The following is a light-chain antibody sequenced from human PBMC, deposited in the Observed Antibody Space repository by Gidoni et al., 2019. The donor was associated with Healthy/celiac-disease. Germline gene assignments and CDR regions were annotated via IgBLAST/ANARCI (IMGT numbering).Light chain of an antibody. CDR3: QQRSNWPT. J-gene: IGKJ3*01. Sequence: EIVLTQSPATLSLSPGERATRSCRASQSVSSYLAWYQQKPGQAPRLLIYDASTRATGIPARFSGSGSGTDFTLTISSLEPEDFAVYYCQQRSNWPTFGPGTKVDIK. V-gene: IGKV3-11*01. CDR2: DAS. CDR1: QSVSSY.